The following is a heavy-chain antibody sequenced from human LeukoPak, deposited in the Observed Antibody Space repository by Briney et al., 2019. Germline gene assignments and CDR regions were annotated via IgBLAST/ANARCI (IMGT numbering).Heavy chain of an antibody. Sequence: PGGSLRLSCAASGFTFSRDAMSWVRQAPGKGLEWVSAISGHGGSTYYADSVKGRFTISRDNSKNTLYLQMNSLRAEDTAVYYCAREGRSSSGNWFDPWGQGTLVTVSS. D-gene: IGHD6-6*01. CDR2: ISGHGGST. J-gene: IGHJ5*02. CDR3: AREGRSSSGNWFDP. CDR1: GFTFSRDA. V-gene: IGHV3-23*01.